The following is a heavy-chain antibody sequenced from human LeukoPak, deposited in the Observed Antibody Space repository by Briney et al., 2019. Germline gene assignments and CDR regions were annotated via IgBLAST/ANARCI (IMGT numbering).Heavy chain of an antibody. D-gene: IGHD2-2*01. CDR2: IYYSGST. CDR3: ARLGYCSSASCGPLDY. CDR1: GGSISSSGYY. V-gene: IGHV4-39*02. Sequence: SSETLSLTCTVSGGSISSSGYYWGWIRQPPGKGLEWIGNIYYSGSTYYNPSLKSRVTISVDTSKNHFSLKPNSVTAADTALYYCARLGYCSSASCGPLDYWGQGTLVTVSS. J-gene: IGHJ4*02.